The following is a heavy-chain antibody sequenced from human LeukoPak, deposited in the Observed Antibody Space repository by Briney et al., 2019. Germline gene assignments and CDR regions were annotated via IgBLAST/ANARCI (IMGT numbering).Heavy chain of an antibody. V-gene: IGHV4-31*03. D-gene: IGHD1-26*01. Sequence: PSETLSLTCTVSGGSISSGGYYWSWIRQHPGKGLEWIGYIYYSGSTYYNPSLKSRVTILVDTSKNQFSLKLSSVTAADTAVYYCAREFVSDGEPSEYYFDYWGQGTLVTVSS. CDR3: AREFVSDGEPSEYYFDY. CDR2: IYYSGST. CDR1: GGSISSGGYY. J-gene: IGHJ4*02.